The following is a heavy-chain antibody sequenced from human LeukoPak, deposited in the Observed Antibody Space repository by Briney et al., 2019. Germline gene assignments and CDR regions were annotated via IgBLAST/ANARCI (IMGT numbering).Heavy chain of an antibody. CDR2: INHSGST. CDR1: GGSISSYY. D-gene: IGHD1-26*01. V-gene: IGHV4-34*01. Sequence: SETLSLTCTVSGGSISSYYWSWIRQPPGKGLEWIGEINHSGSTNYNPSLKSRVTISVDTSKNQFSLKLSSVTAADTAVYYCARYRRATTRGLFYYYYYYMDVWGKGTTVTISS. J-gene: IGHJ6*03. CDR3: ARYRRATTRGLFYYYYYYMDV.